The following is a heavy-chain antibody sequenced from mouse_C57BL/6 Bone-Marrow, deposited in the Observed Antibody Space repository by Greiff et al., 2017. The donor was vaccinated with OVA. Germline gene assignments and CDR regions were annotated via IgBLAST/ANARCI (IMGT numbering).Heavy chain of an antibody. CDR2: INPNNGGT. CDR1: GYTFTDYN. CDR3: AKTGSYFDY. J-gene: IGHJ2*01. V-gene: IGHV1-22*01. Sequence: VHVKQSGPELVKPGASVKMSCKASGYTFTDYNMHWVKQSHGKSLEWIGYINPNNGGTSYNQKFKGKATLTVNKSSSTAYMELRSLTSEDSAVYYCAKTGSYFDYWGQGTTLTVSS. D-gene: IGHD4-1*01.